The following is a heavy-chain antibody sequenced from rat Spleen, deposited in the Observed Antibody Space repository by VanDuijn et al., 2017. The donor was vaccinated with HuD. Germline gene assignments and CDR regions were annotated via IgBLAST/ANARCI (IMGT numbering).Heavy chain of an antibody. CDR3: ARQSHYWYFDF. D-gene: IGHD3-8*01. V-gene: IGHV5-25*01. J-gene: IGHJ1*01. CDR1: GFTFSDCY. CDR2: INNDGDTT. Sequence: EVQLVESGGGLVQPGRSLKLSCAASGFTFSDCYMAWVRQAPTKGLEWVATINNDGDTTYYRDSVKGRFTISRDNAKSTLYLQMDSLRSEDTATYYCARQSHYWYFDFWGPGTMVTVSS.